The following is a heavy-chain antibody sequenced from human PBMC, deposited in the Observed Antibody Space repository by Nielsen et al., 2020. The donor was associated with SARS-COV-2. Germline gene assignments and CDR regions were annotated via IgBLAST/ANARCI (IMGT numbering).Heavy chain of an antibody. CDR1: GFSLSTSGMC. D-gene: IGHD2-15*01. V-gene: IGHV2-70*12. J-gene: IGHJ4*02. CDR2: IDWDDDK. Sequence: SGPTLVKPTQTLTLTCTFSGFSLSTSGMCVSWIRQPPGKALEWLARIDWDDDKYYSTSLKTRLTISKDTSKDQVVLTMTNVDPADTATYYCVHHTALPQFDYWGQGTLVTVSS. CDR3: VHHTALPQFDY.